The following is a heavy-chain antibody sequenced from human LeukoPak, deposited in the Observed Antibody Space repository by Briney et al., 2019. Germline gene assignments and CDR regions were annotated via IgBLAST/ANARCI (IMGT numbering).Heavy chain of an antibody. D-gene: IGHD4-17*01. V-gene: IGHV3-7*01. Sequence: PGGSLRLSCGASGFSFTTYWMAWVRQAPGKGLEWVANIKQDGTEKYYVDSVKGRFTISRDNSKNTLYLQMNSLRAEDTAVYYCAKDRSNGKYGDPLFDYWGQGTLVTVSS. CDR3: AKDRSNGKYGDPLFDY. J-gene: IGHJ4*02. CDR1: GFSFTTYW. CDR2: IKQDGTEK.